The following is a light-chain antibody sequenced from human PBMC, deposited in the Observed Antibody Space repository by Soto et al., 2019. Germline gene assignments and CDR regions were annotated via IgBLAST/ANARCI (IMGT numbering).Light chain of an antibody. CDR1: SSDVGAYDL. CDR3: CSYAGNRIFI. CDR2: ENI. J-gene: IGLJ2*01. Sequence: QPVLTQPASVSGSPGQSITISCIGTSSDVGAYDLVSWYQQHPGTAPRLIIYENIRRPSTIASRFSGSKSGNTASLTISGLRAEDEANYHCCSYAGNRIFIFGAGTKVTVL. V-gene: IGLV2-23*01.